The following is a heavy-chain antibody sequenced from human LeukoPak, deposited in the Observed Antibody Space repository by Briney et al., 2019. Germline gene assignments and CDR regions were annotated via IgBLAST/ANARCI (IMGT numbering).Heavy chain of an antibody. CDR1: GGSISSGDYY. CDR3: ARDSWKGPSYFDY. D-gene: IGHD1-1*01. CDR2: IYYSGST. J-gene: IGHJ4*02. V-gene: IGHV4-30-4*01. Sequence: SQTLSLTCTVSGGSISSGDYYWSWIRQPPGKGLEWIGYIYYSGSTYYNPSLKSRVTISVDTSKNQFSLKLSSVTAADTAVYYCARDSWKGPSYFDYWGQGTLVTVSS.